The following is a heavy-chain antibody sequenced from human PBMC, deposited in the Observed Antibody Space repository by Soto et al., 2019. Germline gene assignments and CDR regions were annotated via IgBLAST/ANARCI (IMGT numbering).Heavy chain of an antibody. CDR3: ARTHLGPVVPYYFDY. J-gene: IGHJ4*02. Sequence: GGSLRLSCAASGFTFSSYGMHWVRQAPGKGLEWVAVIWYDGSNKYYADSVKGRFTISRDNSKNTLYLQMNSLRAEYTAVYYCARTHLGPVVPYYFDYWGQGTLVTVAS. CDR2: IWYDGSNK. CDR1: GFTFSSYG. V-gene: IGHV3-33*01. D-gene: IGHD6-6*01.